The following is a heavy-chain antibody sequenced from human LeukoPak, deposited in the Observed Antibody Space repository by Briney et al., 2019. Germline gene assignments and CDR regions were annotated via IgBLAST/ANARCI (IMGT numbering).Heavy chain of an antibody. CDR3: AKQPYSISSSTTFDS. CDR1: GFTFSSYA. D-gene: IGHD6-6*01. V-gene: IGHV3-23*01. J-gene: IGHJ4*02. CDR2: ISYSGSSV. Sequence: GGSLRLSCAASGFTFSSYAMSWVRQAPGKGLEWVSGISYSGSSVYYADSVKGRFTISRDNSKNTLYLQMNSLRAEDTAVYYCAKQPYSISSSTTFDSWGQGTLVTVSS.